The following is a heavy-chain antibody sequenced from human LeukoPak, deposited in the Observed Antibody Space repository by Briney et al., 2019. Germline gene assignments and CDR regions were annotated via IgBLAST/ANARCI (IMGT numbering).Heavy chain of an antibody. Sequence: PSETLSLTCTVSGGSISSYYWSWIRQPPGKGLEWIGYIYYSGSTNYNPSLKSRVTISVDTSKNQFSLKLSSVTAADTAVYYCARRVWGGALDYWGQGTLVTVSS. CDR3: ARRVWGGALDY. CDR1: GGSISSYY. D-gene: IGHD3-16*01. V-gene: IGHV4-59*08. CDR2: IYYSGST. J-gene: IGHJ4*02.